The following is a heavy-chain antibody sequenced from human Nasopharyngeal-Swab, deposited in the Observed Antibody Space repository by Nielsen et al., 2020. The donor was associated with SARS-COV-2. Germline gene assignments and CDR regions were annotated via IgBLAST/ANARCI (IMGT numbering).Heavy chain of an antibody. CDR1: GYTFTGYY. V-gene: IGHV1-2*04. Sequence: ASVKVSCKASGYTFTGYYMHWVRQAPGQGLEWMGWINPSSGGTNYAQKFQGWVTMTRDTSISTAYMELSRLRSDDTAVYYCARDRRDSSGTHNWFDPWGQGTPVTVSS. D-gene: IGHD6-19*01. CDR3: ARDRRDSSGTHNWFDP. CDR2: INPSSGGT. J-gene: IGHJ5*02.